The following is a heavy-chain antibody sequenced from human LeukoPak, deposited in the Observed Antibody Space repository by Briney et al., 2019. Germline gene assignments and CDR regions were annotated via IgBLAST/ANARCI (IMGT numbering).Heavy chain of an antibody. CDR2: INTDGSST. Sequence: GRSLRLSCAASGCTFSTYWMHWVRQAPGKGLVWVSRINTDGSSTTYADSVKGRFTISRDNAKNTLYLQLNSLRAEDTAVYYCARGRYSGMDVSGQGTTVTVSS. J-gene: IGHJ6*02. CDR1: GCTFSTYW. V-gene: IGHV3-74*01. CDR3: ARGRYSGMDV.